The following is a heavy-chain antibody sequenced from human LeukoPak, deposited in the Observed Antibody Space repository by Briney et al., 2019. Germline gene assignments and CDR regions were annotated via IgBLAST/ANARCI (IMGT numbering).Heavy chain of an antibody. CDR3: ARDPERYLRTGKFDS. CDR1: GFTFSTSA. CDR2: INHYRSHI. D-gene: IGHD5/OR15-5a*01. Sequence: GGSLRLSCAASGFTFSTSAMNWVRQVPGKGLEWVSSINHYRSHIYYAASVRGRFTVSRDNARNSVFLQMNSLTAEDTAVYYCARDPERYLRTGKFDSWGQGPLVTVSS. J-gene: IGHJ4*02. V-gene: IGHV3-21*01.